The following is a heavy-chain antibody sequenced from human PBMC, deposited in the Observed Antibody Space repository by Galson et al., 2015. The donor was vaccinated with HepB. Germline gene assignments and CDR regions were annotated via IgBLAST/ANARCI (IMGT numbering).Heavy chain of an antibody. J-gene: IGHJ3*02. CDR1: GYSFTSYW. CDR3: ARRTKYYYGSGTNAFDI. CDR2: IDPSDSYT. V-gene: IGHV5-10-1*01. D-gene: IGHD3-10*01. Sequence: QSGAEVKKPGESLRISCKGSGYSFTSYWISWVRQMPGKGLEWMGRIDPSDSYTNYSPSFQGHVTISADKSISTAYLQWSSLKASDTAMYYCARRTKYYYGSGTNAFDIWGQGTMVTVSS.